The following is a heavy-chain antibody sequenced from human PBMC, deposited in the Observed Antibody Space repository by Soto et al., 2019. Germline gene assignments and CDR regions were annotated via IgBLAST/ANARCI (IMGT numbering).Heavy chain of an antibody. CDR1: GFTFSSYS. CDR2: ISSSSSYI. CDR3: ARHRGGSGGSSSTNYYYGMYV. J-gene: IGHJ6*04. V-gene: IGHV3-21*01. Sequence: TGGSLRLSCAASGFTFSSYSMNWVRQAPGKGLEWVSSISSSSSYIYYADSVKGRFTISRDNARNSLYLQMNSLRAEDTAVYYCARHRGGSGGSSSTNYYYGMYVRRKGSTVTACS. D-gene: IGHD6-19*01.